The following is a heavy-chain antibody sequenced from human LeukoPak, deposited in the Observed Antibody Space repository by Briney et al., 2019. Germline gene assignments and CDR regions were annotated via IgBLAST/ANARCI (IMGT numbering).Heavy chain of an antibody. V-gene: IGHV3-23*01. CDR1: GFTFSTYA. J-gene: IGHJ4*02. CDR3: ARESGYPPYYFDY. CDR2: ISNSGSST. D-gene: IGHD3-3*01. Sequence: QPGGSLRLSCAASGFTFSTYAMSWVRQAPGKGLEWVSVISNSGSSTHYADSVKGRFSISRDNSRNTLYLQMNSLRTDDTAVYYCARESGYPPYYFDYWGQGTLVTVSS.